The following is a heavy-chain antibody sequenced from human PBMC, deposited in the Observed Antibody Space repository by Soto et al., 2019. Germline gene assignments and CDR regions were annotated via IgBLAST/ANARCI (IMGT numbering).Heavy chain of an antibody. CDR2: INQDGNED. CDR3: ARTGDGHHDFLDY. V-gene: IGHV3-7*01. J-gene: IGHJ4*02. CDR1: GFTFSSYW. D-gene: IGHD1-1*01. Sequence: GGSLRLSCAASGFTFSSYWMNWFRQAPGKGLEWVANINQDGNEDNLLDSVKGRFTISRDNAKNSLFLQMNSLRVDDTAVYYCARTGDGHHDFLDYWGQGALVTVSS.